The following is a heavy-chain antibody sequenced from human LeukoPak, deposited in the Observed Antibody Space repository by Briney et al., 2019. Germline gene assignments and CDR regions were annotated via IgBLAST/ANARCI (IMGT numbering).Heavy chain of an antibody. V-gene: IGHV3-21*01. J-gene: IGHJ2*01. CDR1: GFIFSISM. D-gene: IGHD3-10*01. Sequence: PGGSLRLSCAASGFIFSISMMNWVRQAPGKGLEWVSSISSSGTDIYYAASVKGRFTISRDNAKNSLYLQMNSLRAEDTTVYYCARASGRGFDLWGRGTLVTVSS. CDR3: ARASGRGFDL. CDR2: ISSSGTDI.